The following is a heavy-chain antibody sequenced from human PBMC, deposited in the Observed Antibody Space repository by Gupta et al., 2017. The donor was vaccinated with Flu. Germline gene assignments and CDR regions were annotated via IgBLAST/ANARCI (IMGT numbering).Heavy chain of an antibody. Sequence: QVQLVQSGAEVKKPGASVKVSCKASGDSFTIYPMHWVRQAPGQRLEWMGWINTANGKTKYSQKFQGKITITRDTSANTTYMELTGLRSDDTAVYYCARDKGILYWFDPWGQGTLVIVSS. V-gene: IGHV1-3*04. CDR2: INTANGKT. J-gene: IGHJ5*02. D-gene: IGHD2/OR15-2a*01. CDR1: GDSFTIYP. CDR3: ARDKGILYWFDP.